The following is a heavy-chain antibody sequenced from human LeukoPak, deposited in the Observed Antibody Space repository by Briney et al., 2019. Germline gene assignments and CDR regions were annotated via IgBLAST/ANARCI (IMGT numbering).Heavy chain of an antibody. V-gene: IGHV4-38-2*01. CDR3: ARNSSSGFFDY. Sequence: PSETLSLTCVVSGYSIRNGDYWGWIRQSPGTGLEWIASMYNSVSIHYNPSLKSRVTILVDTSKNEFSLKMRSVTAADTAVYYCARNSSSGFFDYWGQGTLATVSS. CDR2: MYNSVSI. J-gene: IGHJ4*02. D-gene: IGHD6-6*01. CDR1: GYSIRNGDY.